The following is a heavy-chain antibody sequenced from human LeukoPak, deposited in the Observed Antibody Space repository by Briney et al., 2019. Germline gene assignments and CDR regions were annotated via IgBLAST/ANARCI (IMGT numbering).Heavy chain of an antibody. D-gene: IGHD6-19*01. V-gene: IGHV1-69*05. Sequence: PGESLKVSCKASGGTFSSYAISWVRQAPGQGLEWMGRIIPIFGTANYAQKFQGRVTITTDESTSTAYMELSSLRSEDTAVYYCAGDIAVAEGFDYWGQGTLVTVSS. CDR3: AGDIAVAEGFDY. CDR1: GGTFSSYA. J-gene: IGHJ4*02. CDR2: IIPIFGTA.